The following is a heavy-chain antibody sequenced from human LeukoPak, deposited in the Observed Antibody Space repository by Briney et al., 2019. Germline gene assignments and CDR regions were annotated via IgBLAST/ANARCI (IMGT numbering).Heavy chain of an antibody. CDR1: GFTFSSYA. D-gene: IGHD2-2*01. CDR2: ISYDGSNK. Sequence: GGSLRLSCAASGFTFSSYAMHWVRQAPGKGLEWVAVISYDGSNKYYADSVKGRFTISRDNSKNTLYLQMNSLRAEDTAVYYCARDSCSSTSCYEEADYWGQGTLVTASS. J-gene: IGHJ4*02. CDR3: ARDSCSSTSCYEEADY. V-gene: IGHV3-30-3*01.